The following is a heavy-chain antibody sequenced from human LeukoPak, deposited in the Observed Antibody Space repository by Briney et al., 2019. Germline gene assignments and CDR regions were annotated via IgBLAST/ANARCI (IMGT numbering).Heavy chain of an antibody. CDR1: GFTFSGFW. D-gene: IGHD3-22*01. J-gene: IGHJ4*02. V-gene: IGHV3-74*01. CDR3: AKGTGAESHYYDSSGTPFDY. CDR2: ISFDGSDA. Sequence: GGSLRLSCAASGFTFSGFWMHWVRQAPGKGLVWVSCISFDGSDATYADSVKGRFTISRDNAENSLYLQMNSLRAEDTALYYCAKGTGAESHYYDSSGTPFDYWGQGTLVTVSS.